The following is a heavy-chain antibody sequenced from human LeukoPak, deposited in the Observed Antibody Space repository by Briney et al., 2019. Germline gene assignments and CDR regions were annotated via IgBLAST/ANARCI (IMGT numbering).Heavy chain of an antibody. CDR1: GGSISSSSYY. V-gene: IGHV4-39*07. J-gene: IGHJ4*02. CDR2: IYYSGST. Sequence: SETLSLTCTVSGGSISSSSYYWGWIRQPPGKGLEWIGSIYYSGSTYYNPSLKSRVTMSVDTSKNQFSLKLSSVTAADTAVYYCAREVGGTLDYWGQGTLVTVSS. D-gene: IGHD1-26*01. CDR3: AREVGGTLDY.